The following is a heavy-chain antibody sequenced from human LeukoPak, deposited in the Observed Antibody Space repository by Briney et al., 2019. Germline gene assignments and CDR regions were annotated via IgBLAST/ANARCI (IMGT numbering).Heavy chain of an antibody. Sequence: AGESLKISCKGSGYSFTSYWIGWVRQMPGKGLEWMGNIYPGDSDTRYGPSFQGQVTISADKSISTAHLQWSSLKASDTAMYYCARHGSSSWYSTHAFDIWGQGTMVTVSS. CDR3: ARHGSSSWYSTHAFDI. J-gene: IGHJ3*02. CDR1: GYSFTSYW. D-gene: IGHD6-13*01. V-gene: IGHV5-51*01. CDR2: IYPGDSDT.